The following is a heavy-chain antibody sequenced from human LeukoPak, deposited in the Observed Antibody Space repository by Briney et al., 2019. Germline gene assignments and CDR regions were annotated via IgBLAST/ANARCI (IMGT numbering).Heavy chain of an antibody. CDR1: GFTFSSYA. D-gene: IGHD3/OR15-3a*01. J-gene: IGHJ6*03. V-gene: IGHV3-30*04. CDR3: ARDKGGLGRGYYYMDV. CDR2: ISYDGSNK. Sequence: GRSLRLSCAASGFTFSSYAMHWVRQAPGKGLEWVAVISYDGSNKYYADSVKGRFTISRDNSKNTLYLQMNSLRAEDTAVYYCARDKGGLGRGYYYMDVWGKGTTVTVSS.